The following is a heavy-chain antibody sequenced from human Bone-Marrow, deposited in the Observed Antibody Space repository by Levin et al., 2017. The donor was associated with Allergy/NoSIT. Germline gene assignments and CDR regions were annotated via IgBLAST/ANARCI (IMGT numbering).Heavy chain of an antibody. D-gene: IGHD1-7*01. CDR2: MNPNTGNT. J-gene: IGHJ6*02. V-gene: IGHV1-8*01. CDR1: GFTFTTYD. Sequence: AASVKVSCKASGFTFTTYDIYWVRQATGQGLEWMGWMNPNTGNTAYAQNFQGRVTMTSNTSISTAYMELTRLRSEDTAVYYCQAWNYDEPSVDYYYGMNVWGQGTTVTVSS. CDR3: QAWNYDEPSVDYYYGMNV.